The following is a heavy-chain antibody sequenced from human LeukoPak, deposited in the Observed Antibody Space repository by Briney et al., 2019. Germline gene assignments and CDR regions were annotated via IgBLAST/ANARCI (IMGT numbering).Heavy chain of an antibody. CDR2: ISAYNGNT. CDR1: GYTFTSYG. Sequence: ASVKVSCKASGYTFTSYGISWVRQAPGQGLEWMGWISAYNGNTNYAQKLQGRVTVTTDTSTSTAYMELGSLRSDDTAVYYCARDGAYCSGGSCRAYNWFDPWGQGTLVTVSS. D-gene: IGHD2-15*01. J-gene: IGHJ5*02. CDR3: ARDGAYCSGGSCRAYNWFDP. V-gene: IGHV1-18*01.